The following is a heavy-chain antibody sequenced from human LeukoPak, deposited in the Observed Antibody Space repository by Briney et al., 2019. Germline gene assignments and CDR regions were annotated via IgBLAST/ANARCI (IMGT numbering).Heavy chain of an antibody. J-gene: IGHJ4*02. D-gene: IGHD3-16*02. CDR3: ARWDRWYFDY. V-gene: IGHV4-39*07. CDR2: IYYSGTT. CDR1: GGSFSSTSDF. Sequence: SETLSLTCTVSGGSFSSTSDFWGWIRQPPGKGLEWVGSIYYSGTTYYNPSLKSRVTISADTSKNQFSLNLSSVTAADTAVYYCARWDRWYFDYWGQGTLVTVSS.